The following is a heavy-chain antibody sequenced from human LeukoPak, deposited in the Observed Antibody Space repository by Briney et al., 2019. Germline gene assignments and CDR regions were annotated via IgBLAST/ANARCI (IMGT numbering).Heavy chain of an antibody. CDR1: GFTFSSYA. CDR2: ISGSGGST. J-gene: IGHJ4*02. D-gene: IGHD2-15*01. V-gene: IGHV3-23*01. CDR3: ARDLLSIVVVVAATPLGY. Sequence: PGGSLRLSCAASGFTFSSYAMSWVRQAPGKGLEWVSAISGSGGSTYYADSVKGRFTISRDDSKNTLYLQMNSLRAEDTAVYYCARDLLSIVVVVAATPLGYWGQGTLVTVPS.